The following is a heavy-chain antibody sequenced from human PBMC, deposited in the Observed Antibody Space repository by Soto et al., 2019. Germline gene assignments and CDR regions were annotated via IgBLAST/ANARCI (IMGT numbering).Heavy chain of an antibody. CDR2: IRPDGTET. D-gene: IGHD3-16*01. CDR3: AGWGRHDYIY. CDR1: GFTFTDFY. V-gene: IGHV3-7*03. Sequence: EVQLVQSGGGLVQPGGSLRLSCVGSGFTFTDFYMNWVRQAPGKGLEWVANIRPDGTETNYVESVRGRFTTSRDNAKNSLFLQMNSLRADDTALYYCAGWGRHDYIYWGQGILVTVSS. J-gene: IGHJ4*02.